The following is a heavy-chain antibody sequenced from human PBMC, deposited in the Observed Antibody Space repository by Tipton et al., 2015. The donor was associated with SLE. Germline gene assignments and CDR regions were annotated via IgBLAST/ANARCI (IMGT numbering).Heavy chain of an antibody. V-gene: IGHV3-66*02. CDR3: ARARGANYDFDY. D-gene: IGHD4/OR15-4a*01. CDR1: GFTFSNYE. CDR2: IYGGGST. J-gene: IGHJ4*02. Sequence: SLRLSCATSGFTFSNYEMNWVRQAPGKGLEWVSIIYGGGSTYYADSVKGRFTSSRDNSKNTLYLQMNSLRAEDTAVYYCARARGANYDFDYWGQGTLVTVSS.